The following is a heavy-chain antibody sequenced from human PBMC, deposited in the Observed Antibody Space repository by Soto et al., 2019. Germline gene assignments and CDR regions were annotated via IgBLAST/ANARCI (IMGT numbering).Heavy chain of an antibody. D-gene: IGHD3-22*01. J-gene: IGHJ5*02. CDR1: GFTFSSYA. Sequence: PGGSLRLSCAASGFTFSSYAMHWVRQAPGKGLEWVAVISYDGSNKYYADSVKGRFTISRDNSKNTLYLQMNSLRAEDTAVYYCARTNVDSSGYGYWFDPWGQGTLVTVS. CDR3: ARTNVDSSGYGYWFDP. CDR2: ISYDGSNK. V-gene: IGHV3-30-3*01.